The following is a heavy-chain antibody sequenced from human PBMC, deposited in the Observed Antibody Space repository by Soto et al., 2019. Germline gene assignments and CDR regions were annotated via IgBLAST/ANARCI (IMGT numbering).Heavy chain of an antibody. J-gene: IGHJ3*02. CDR3: VRDGHRDGNSDAFDI. Sequence: QAQLVQSGAQVKTPGASVKVSCKATGYTFTDHYIIWMRQAAGQGLEWMGWVGGNNGDTKYLQKFQGRVTMTRDKSINTVYMELSRLTSDDTAVYYCVRDGHRDGNSDAFDIWGQGTMVTVSS. CDR1: GYTFTDHY. CDR2: VGGNNGDT. V-gene: IGHV1-2*02.